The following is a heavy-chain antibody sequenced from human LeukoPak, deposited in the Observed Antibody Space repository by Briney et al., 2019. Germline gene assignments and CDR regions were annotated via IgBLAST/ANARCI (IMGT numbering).Heavy chain of an antibody. CDR1: GFTFDDYA. J-gene: IGHJ6*02. CDR3: AKDRSQSGDYYYGMDV. D-gene: IGHD3-10*01. Sequence: PGGSLRLSCAASGFTFDDYAMHWVRQAPGKGLEWVSGISWNSGSIGYADSVKGRFTISRDDAKNSLYLQMNSLRAEDTALYYCAKDRSQSGDYYYGMDVWGQGTTVTVSS. CDR2: ISWNSGSI. V-gene: IGHV3-9*01.